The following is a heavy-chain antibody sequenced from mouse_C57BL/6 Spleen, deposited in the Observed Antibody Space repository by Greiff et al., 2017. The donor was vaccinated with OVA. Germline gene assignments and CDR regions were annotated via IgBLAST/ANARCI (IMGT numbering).Heavy chain of an antibody. Sequence: QVTLKESGPGILQSSQTLSLTCSFSGFSLSTSGMGVSWIRQPSGKGLEGLAHIYWDDDKRYNPSLKSHLTISKDTSRNQAFINITSVHTAHTTTYYCAGSWYYYGSGAYALDYWGQGTSVTVSA. J-gene: IGHJ4*01. CDR1: GFSLSTSGMG. V-gene: IGHV8-12*01. CDR2: IYWDDDK. CDR3: AGSWYYYGSGAYALDY. D-gene: IGHD1-1*01.